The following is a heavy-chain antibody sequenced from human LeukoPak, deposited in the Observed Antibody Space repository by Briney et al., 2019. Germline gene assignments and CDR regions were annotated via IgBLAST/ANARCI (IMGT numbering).Heavy chain of an antibody. CDR2: INPSGGST. D-gene: IGHD3-10*01. V-gene: IGHV1-46*01. CDR1: GYTFTSYY. Sequence: ASVKVSCKASGYTFTSYYMHWVRQAPGQGLEWMGIINPSGGSTSYAQKFQGRVTMTRDTSTSTVYMELCSLRSEDTAVYYCARPRLWFGEFDAFDIWGQGTMVTVSS. CDR3: ARPRLWFGEFDAFDI. J-gene: IGHJ3*02.